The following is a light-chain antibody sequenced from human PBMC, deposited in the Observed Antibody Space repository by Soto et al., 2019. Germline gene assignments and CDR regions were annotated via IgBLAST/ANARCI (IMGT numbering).Light chain of an antibody. J-gene: IGKJ4*01. Sequence: DIVMTQSPATLSVAPGERVTFSCSASQCLSRKLAWYHYKPVHALRLLTSDASTAATGIPARFSGSGSGSESTLNISTLQSEDCASYYCQQYHTWPITFGGGTKVDIK. CDR3: QQYHTWPIT. CDR2: DAS. CDR1: QCLSRK. V-gene: IGKV3-15*01.